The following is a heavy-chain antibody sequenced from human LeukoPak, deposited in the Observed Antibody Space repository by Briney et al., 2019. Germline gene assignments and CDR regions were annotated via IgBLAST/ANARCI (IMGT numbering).Heavy chain of an antibody. D-gene: IGHD5-12*01. CDR2: ISGSGGST. CDR3: AKGSYSGYDPYCFDY. CDR1: GFTFSSYA. J-gene: IGHJ4*02. Sequence: GGSLRLSCAASGFTFSSYAMSWVRQAPGKGLEWVSAISGSGGSTYYADSVKGRFTISRDNSKNTLYLQMNSLRAEDTAVYYCAKGSYSGYDPYCFDYWGQGTLVTVSS. V-gene: IGHV3-23*01.